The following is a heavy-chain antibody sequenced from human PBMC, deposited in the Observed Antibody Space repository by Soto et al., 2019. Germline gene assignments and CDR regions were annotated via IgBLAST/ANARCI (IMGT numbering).Heavy chain of an antibody. V-gene: IGHV4-30-4*01. D-gene: IGHD4-4*01. CDR3: AIYSDNSFYFVY. Sequence: SETLSLTCTVSGGSISSGDYYWSWIRQPPGKGLEWIGYIYYSGSTYYNPSLKSRVTISVDTSKNQFSLKLSSVTAADTAVYYFAIYSDNSFYFVYWGQGTLVPVPP. J-gene: IGHJ4*02. CDR1: GGSISSGDYY. CDR2: IYYSGST.